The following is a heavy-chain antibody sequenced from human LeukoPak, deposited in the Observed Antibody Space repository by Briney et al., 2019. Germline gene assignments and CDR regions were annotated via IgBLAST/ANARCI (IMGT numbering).Heavy chain of an antibody. V-gene: IGHV3-13*04. CDR2: IGTAGDT. CDR3: ATGGAPAGYAYHL. CDR1: GLAFSYYD. Sequence: GGSLRLSCVASGLAFSYYDMHWVRQPTGKGLEWVSAIGTAGDTYYPDSVKGRFTISRENARKSLYLQMNNLRVGDTAVYYCATGGAPAGYAYHLWGQGAMVTVSS. J-gene: IGHJ3*01. D-gene: IGHD6-13*01.